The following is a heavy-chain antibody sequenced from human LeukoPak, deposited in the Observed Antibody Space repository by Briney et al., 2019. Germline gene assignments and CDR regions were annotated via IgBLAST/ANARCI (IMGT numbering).Heavy chain of an antibody. V-gene: IGHV3-9*01. CDR2: INWNNGSI. CDR1: GFTFDDYA. Sequence: PGGSLRLSCAGSGFTFDDYAMHWVRQPPGKGLEWVSGINWNNGSIGYADSVKGRFTISRDNAKNSLYLQMNSLRAEDTALYYCAKGGDVDILNSHDAFDIWGQGTMVTVSS. D-gene: IGHD3-9*01. J-gene: IGHJ3*02. CDR3: AKGGDVDILNSHDAFDI.